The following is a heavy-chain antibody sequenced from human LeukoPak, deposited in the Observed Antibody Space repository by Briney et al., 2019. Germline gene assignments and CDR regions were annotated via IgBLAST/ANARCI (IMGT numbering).Heavy chain of an antibody. CDR2: IGNAGDT. D-gene: IGHD1-26*01. Sequence: PGGSLTLSCAASGFTFRSYDMHGVPHATGKGVEWVSAIGNAGDTYYPGSVKGRFSTSRENAKNSLYLQMNRLRAGDTAVYYCARGLRNTPPTDYYCMDVWGKGTTVTVSS. J-gene: IGHJ6*03. CDR3: ARGLRNTPPTDYYCMDV. V-gene: IGHV3-13*01. CDR1: GFTFRSYD.